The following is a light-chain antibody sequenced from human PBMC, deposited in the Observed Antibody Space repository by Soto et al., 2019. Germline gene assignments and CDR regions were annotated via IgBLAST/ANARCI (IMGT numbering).Light chain of an antibody. CDR1: HNLGRN. J-gene: IGKJ3*01. Sequence: EMVMTQSPATLSMSPGERATLSCRASHNLGRNLAWYQQKIGQPPRLLIYDASTRATGIPARFSGSGSGTEFTLTIGSLQSEDFAVYYCQHYSDWPPLFTFGPGTKVDLK. V-gene: IGKV3-15*01. CDR2: DAS. CDR3: QHYSDWPPLFT.